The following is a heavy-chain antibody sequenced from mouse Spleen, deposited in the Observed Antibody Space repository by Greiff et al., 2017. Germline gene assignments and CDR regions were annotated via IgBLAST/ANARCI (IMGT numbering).Heavy chain of an antibody. J-gene: IGHJ3*01. CDR3: ARGDYGSSYSWFAY. CDR1: GYAFTNYL. Sequence: QVQLKESGAELVRPGTSVKVSCKASGYAFTNYLIEWVKQRPGQGLEWIGVINPGSGGTNYNEKFKGKATLTADKSSSTAYMQLSSLTSEDSAVYFCARGDYGSSYSWFAYWGQGTLVTVSA. V-gene: IGHV1-54*01. CDR2: INPGSGGT. D-gene: IGHD1-1*01.